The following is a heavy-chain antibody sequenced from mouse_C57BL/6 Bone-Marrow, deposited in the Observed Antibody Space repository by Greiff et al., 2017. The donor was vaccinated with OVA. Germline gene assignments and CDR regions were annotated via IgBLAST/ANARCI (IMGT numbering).Heavy chain of an antibody. V-gene: IGHV10-1*01. CDR1: GFSFNTYA. Sequence: EVKLQESGGGLVQPKGSLKLSCAASGFSFNTYAMNWVRQAPGKGLEWVARIRSKSNNYATYYADSVKDRFTISRDDSESMLYLQMNNLKTEDTAMYYCVTIYYDYEGDYWGQGTSVTVSS. CDR2: IRSKSNNYAT. D-gene: IGHD2-4*01. J-gene: IGHJ4*01. CDR3: VTIYYDYEGDY.